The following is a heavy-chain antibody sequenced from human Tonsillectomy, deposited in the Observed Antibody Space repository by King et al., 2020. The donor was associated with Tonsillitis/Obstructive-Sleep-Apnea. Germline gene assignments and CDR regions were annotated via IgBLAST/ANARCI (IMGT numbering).Heavy chain of an antibody. CDR3: AKDREPSGSGSYYYHGMDV. CDR1: GFTFSSYA. Sequence: VQLVESGGGLVQPGGSLRLSCAASGFTFSSYAMSWVRQAPGKGLEGGSGISGGGDSTYYADSVKGRFTISRDNSMNTLYLQMNSLRDEDTAVYYCAKDREPSGSGSYYYHGMDVWGQGTTVTVSS. V-gene: IGHV3-23*04. CDR2: ISGGGDST. D-gene: IGHD3-10*01. J-gene: IGHJ6*02.